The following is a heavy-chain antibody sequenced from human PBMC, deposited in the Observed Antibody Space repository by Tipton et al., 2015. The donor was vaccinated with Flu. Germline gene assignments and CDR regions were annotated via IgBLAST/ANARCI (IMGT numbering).Heavy chain of an antibody. CDR1: GFTFSTYW. V-gene: IGHV3-7*01. CDR3: ARGGRYYYGY. D-gene: IGHD3-10*01. Sequence: SLRLSCAASGFTFSTYWMTWVRQAPGKGLEWVANIKQDGSEKYYVDSVKGRFTVSRDNAKNSLYLQVNSLRAEDTAVYYCARGGRYYYGYWGQGTTVSVSS. CDR2: IKQDGSEK. J-gene: IGHJ6*02.